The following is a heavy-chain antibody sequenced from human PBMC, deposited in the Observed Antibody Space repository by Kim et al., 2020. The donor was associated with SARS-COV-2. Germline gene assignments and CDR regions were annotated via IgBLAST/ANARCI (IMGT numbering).Heavy chain of an antibody. J-gene: IGHJ4*02. CDR2: ISDGGART. Sequence: GGSLRLSCTVSGFTFGKFAVSWVRQAPGKGLDWVSSISDGGARTYYADSVKGRFTISRDNSKNTLYLQMSSLRVEDTAIYYCGKDRGSDYGDQLDSWGQGTLVTVSS. D-gene: IGHD4-17*01. CDR1: GFTFGKFA. V-gene: IGHV3-23*01. CDR3: GKDRGSDYGDQLDS.